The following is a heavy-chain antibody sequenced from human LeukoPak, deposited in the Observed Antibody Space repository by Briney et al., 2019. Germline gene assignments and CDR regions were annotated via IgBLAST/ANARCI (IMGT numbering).Heavy chain of an antibody. J-gene: IGHJ4*02. Sequence: ASVKVSCKASGYTFTSYGISWVRQAPGQGLEWMGWINPNSGGTNYAQKFQGRVTMTRDTSISTAYMELSRLRSDDTAVYYCARGGRVVVAATLGYWGQGTLVTVSS. CDR1: GYTFTSYG. D-gene: IGHD2-15*01. CDR3: ARGGRVVVAATLGY. CDR2: INPNSGGT. V-gene: IGHV1-2*02.